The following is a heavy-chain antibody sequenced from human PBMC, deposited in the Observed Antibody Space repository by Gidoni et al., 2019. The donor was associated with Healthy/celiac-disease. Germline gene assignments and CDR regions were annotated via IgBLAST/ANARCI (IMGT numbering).Heavy chain of an antibody. J-gene: IGHJ3*02. V-gene: IGHV1-69*04. CDR2: IIPILGIA. CDR1: GGPFSSYA. CDR3: ARAPYSSGWYSAFDI. Sequence: QVQLVQSGAEVKKPGSSVKVSCKASGGPFSSYAISWVRQAPGQGLEWMGRIIPILGIANYAQKFQGRVTITADKSTSTAYMELSSLRSEDTAVYYCARAPYSSGWYSAFDIWGQGTMVTVSS. D-gene: IGHD6-19*01.